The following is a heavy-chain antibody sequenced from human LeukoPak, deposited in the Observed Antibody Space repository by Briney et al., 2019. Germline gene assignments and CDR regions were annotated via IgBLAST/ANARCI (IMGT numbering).Heavy chain of an antibody. V-gene: IGHV4-59*01. CDR3: ARSVVTLYWYFDL. CDR2: IYYSGST. D-gene: IGHD4-23*01. CDR1: GGSIRGYY. J-gene: IGHJ2*01. Sequence: PSETLSLTCTVSGGSIRGYYYNWIRQPPGKGLEWIGYIYYSGSTNYNPSLKSRVTISLDTSKNQFSLKLSSVTTADTAVYYCARSVVTLYWYFDLWGRGTLVTVSS.